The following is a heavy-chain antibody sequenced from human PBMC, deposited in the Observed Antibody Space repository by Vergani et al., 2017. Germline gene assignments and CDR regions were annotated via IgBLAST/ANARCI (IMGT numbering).Heavy chain of an antibody. J-gene: IGHJ5*02. CDR1: GGPFKNSA. D-gene: IGHD2-2*02. CDR3: ARDSRYCSSASCYIGRDWFDP. Sequence: QVQLVQSGAEVKKPGSSVKVSCKASGGPFKNSAFSWVRQVPGQGLEWMGRIITFFGTTDYAQKFQGRFTIIAVEFTKTVDMQLSNLRSEDTAVYYCARDSRYCSSASCYIGRDWFDPWGQGTLVTVSS. V-gene: IGHV1-69*13. CDR2: IITFFGTT.